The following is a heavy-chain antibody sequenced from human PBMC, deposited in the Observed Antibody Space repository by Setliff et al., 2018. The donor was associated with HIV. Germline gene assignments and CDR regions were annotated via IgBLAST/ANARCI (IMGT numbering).Heavy chain of an antibody. CDR3: ASPRSLLVWYDAFDI. Sequence: SETLSLTCTVSGGSVTSSTYYWGWIRQPPGKGPEWIGSIHHSGSAHFNPSLKSRVAMSVDTSENQFSLTLSSVTVADTAVYYCASPRSLLVWYDAFDIWGQGTKVTVS. CDR2: IHHSGSA. V-gene: IGHV4-39*07. CDR1: GGSVTSSTYY. J-gene: IGHJ3*02. D-gene: IGHD3-16*01.